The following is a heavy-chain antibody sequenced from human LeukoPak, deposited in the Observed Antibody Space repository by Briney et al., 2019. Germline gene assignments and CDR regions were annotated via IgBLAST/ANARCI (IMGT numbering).Heavy chain of an antibody. CDR3: AKARDPPLSGYDLYYFDY. D-gene: IGHD5-12*01. J-gene: IGHJ4*02. V-gene: IGHV3-23*01. CDR2: ISGSGGST. CDR1: GFTFSSYA. Sequence: GGSLRLSCAASGFTFSSYAMSWVRQAPGKGLEWVSAISGSGGSTYYADSVKGRFTISRDNSKNTLYLQMNSLRAEDTAVYYCAKARDPPLSGYDLYYFDYWGQGTLVTVSS.